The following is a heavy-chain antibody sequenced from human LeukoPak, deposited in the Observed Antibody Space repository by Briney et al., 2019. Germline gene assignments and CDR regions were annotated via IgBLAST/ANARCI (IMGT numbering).Heavy chain of an antibody. D-gene: IGHD1-14*01. CDR2: FDPEDGET. Sequence: ASVKVSCKVSGYTLTELSMHWVRQAPGKGLEWMGGFDPEDGETIYAQKFQGRVTMTEDTSTDTAYMELSSLRSEDTAVYYRATDPSQPPGRGIHVDYWGQGTLVTVSS. CDR1: GYTLTELS. CDR3: ATDPSQPPGRGIHVDY. V-gene: IGHV1-24*01. J-gene: IGHJ4*02.